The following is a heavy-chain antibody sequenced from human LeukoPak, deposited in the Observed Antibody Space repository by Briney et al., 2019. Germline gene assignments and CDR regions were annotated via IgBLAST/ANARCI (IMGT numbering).Heavy chain of an antibody. J-gene: IGHJ4*02. CDR3: AKDPPLYNWNFLTVPGGFDY. CDR2: ISGSGGST. CDR1: GFTFSSYA. Sequence: PGGSLRLSCAASGFTFSSYAMSWVRQAPGKGLEWVSAISGSGGSTYYADSVKGRFTISRDNSKNTLYLQMNSLRAEDTAVYYCAKDPPLYNWNFLTVPGGFDYWGQGTLVTVSS. D-gene: IGHD1-7*01. V-gene: IGHV3-23*01.